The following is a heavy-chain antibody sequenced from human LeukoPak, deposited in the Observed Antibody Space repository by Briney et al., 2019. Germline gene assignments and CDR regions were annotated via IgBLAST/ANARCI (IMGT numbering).Heavy chain of an antibody. D-gene: IGHD2-2*01. Sequence: PGGSLRLSCAASGFTFSNYGMHWVRQAPGKGLEWVAVISYDGSNTYYADSVKGRFTISRDNSRNTLYLQMSSLRAEDTAVYYCAMGLDQLFDYWGQGTLVTVSS. CDR2: ISYDGSNT. J-gene: IGHJ4*02. CDR1: GFTFSNYG. CDR3: AMGLDQLFDY. V-gene: IGHV3-30*03.